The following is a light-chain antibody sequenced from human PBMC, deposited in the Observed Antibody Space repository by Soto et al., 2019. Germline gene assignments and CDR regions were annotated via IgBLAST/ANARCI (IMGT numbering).Light chain of an antibody. J-gene: IGKJ2*01. CDR3: QHYDSAQYT. V-gene: IGKV3-20*01. CDR1: QSVGTNY. CDR2: GTS. Sequence: EIVLTQSPGTLPLSPGQRATLSCSASQSVGTNYLAWYQKKPGPDPRLLIYGTSSRATGIPDRYSGSGSGTDFTLTISKLDPEDFAVDYCQHYDSAQYTVGQGTKLEIK.